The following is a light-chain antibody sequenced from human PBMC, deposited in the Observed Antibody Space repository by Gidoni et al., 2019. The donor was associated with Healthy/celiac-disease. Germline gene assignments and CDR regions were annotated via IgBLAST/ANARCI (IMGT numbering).Light chain of an antibody. CDR2: GAS. CDR3: QQYGSSPFT. J-gene: IGKJ3*01. CDR1: QSVSSSY. Sequence: PGTLSLSPGERATLSCRASQSVSSSYLAWYQQKPGQAPRLLIYGASSRATGIPDRFSGSGSGTDFTLTISRLEPEDFAVYYCQQYGSSPFTFXPXTKVEIK. V-gene: IGKV3-20*01.